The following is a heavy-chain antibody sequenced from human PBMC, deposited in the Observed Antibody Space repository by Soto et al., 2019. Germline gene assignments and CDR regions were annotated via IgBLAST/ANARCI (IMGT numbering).Heavy chain of an antibody. CDR3: ARASPTRDTAMVTDGMDV. D-gene: IGHD5-18*01. J-gene: IGHJ6*01. Sequence: DSGNIPNKASGYTFTGHYMHWVRQAPGQGLEWMGWINPNSGGTNYAQKFQGWVTMTRDTSISTAYMELSRLRSHDTVVYYCARASPTRDTAMVTDGMDVWGHVTTVTV. CDR1: GYTFTGHY. CDR2: INPNSGGT. V-gene: IGHV1-2*04.